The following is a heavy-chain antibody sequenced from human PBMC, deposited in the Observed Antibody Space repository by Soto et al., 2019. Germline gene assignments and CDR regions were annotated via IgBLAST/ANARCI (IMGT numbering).Heavy chain of an antibody. D-gene: IGHD1-1*01. CDR1: GYTFTSYG. Sequence: QVHLVQSGAEVKKPGASVKVSCKGSGYTFTSYGITWVRQAPGQGLEWMGWISAHNGNTDYAQKLQGRVTVTRDTSTSTAYMELTSLRSDGAAVYYCARGRYGDYWGQGALVTLSS. J-gene: IGHJ4*02. CDR3: ARGRYGDY. CDR2: ISAHNGNT. V-gene: IGHV1-18*01.